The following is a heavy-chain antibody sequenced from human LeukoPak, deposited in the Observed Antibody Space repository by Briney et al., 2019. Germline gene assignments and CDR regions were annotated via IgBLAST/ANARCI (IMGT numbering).Heavy chain of an antibody. CDR3: ARRGSSYYYYYGMDV. J-gene: IGHJ6*02. CDR1: GYTFTSYY. D-gene: IGHD1-26*01. Sequence: ASVKVSCKASGYTFTSYYMHWVRQAPGQGLEWMGIINPSGGSTSYAQKFQGRVTMTRDTSTSTVYMELSSLRSEDTAVYYCARRGSSYYYYYGMDVWGQGTTVTVSS. V-gene: IGHV1-46*01. CDR2: INPSGGST.